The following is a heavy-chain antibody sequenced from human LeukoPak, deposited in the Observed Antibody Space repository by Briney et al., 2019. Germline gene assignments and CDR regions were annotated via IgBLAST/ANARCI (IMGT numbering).Heavy chain of an antibody. CDR1: GYTFNSYD. Sequence: ASVKVSCKASGYTFNSYDINWVRQATGQGLEWMGWMNPNSGNTGYAQKFQGRVTMTRSTSINTAYMELSSLRSDDTAVYYCGSWDYGSGSYSPYYWGQGTLVTVSS. CDR2: MNPNSGNT. J-gene: IGHJ4*02. CDR3: GSWDYGSGSYSPYY. D-gene: IGHD3-10*01. V-gene: IGHV1-8*01.